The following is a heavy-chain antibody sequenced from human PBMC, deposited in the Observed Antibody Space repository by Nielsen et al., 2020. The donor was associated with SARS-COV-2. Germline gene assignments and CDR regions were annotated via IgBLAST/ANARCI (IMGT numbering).Heavy chain of an antibody. D-gene: IGHD3-9*01. CDR2: INHSGST. V-gene: IGHV4-34*01. Sequence: SQTLSLTRAVYGGSFSGYYWSWIRQPPGKGLEWIGEINHSGSTDYNPSLKSRVTISVDTSKNQFSLKLSSVTAADTAVYYCARGRYFDSYYMDVWGKGTTVTVSS. J-gene: IGHJ6*03. CDR1: GGSFSGYY. CDR3: ARGRYFDSYYMDV.